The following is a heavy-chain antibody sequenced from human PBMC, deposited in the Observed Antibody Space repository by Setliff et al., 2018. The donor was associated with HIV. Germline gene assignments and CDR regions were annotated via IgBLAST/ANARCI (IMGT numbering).Heavy chain of an antibody. Sequence: SETLSLTCTVSGVSISYYHWSWIRQPPGKGLEWIGYISYTGNTNYDPSLKSRVTISVDTSKNQFSLKLSSVTAADTAVYYCARGDGDTMVRGVIIPNWFDPWGQGTLVTVSS. CDR1: GVSISYYH. V-gene: IGHV4-59*12. J-gene: IGHJ5*02. CDR2: ISYTGNT. CDR3: ARGDGDTMVRGVIIPNWFDP. D-gene: IGHD3-10*01.